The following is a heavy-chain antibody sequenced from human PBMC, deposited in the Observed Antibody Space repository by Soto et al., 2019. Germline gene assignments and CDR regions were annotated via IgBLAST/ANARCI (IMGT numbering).Heavy chain of an antibody. Sequence: SVKVSCKASGGTFSSYTISWVRQAPGQGLEWMGRIIPILGIANYAQKFQGRVTITADKSTSTAYMELSSLRSEDTAVYYCARDRDTAMAIFDYWGQGTLVTVSS. D-gene: IGHD5-18*01. V-gene: IGHV1-69*04. CDR2: IIPILGIA. CDR3: ARDRDTAMAIFDY. CDR1: GGTFSSYT. J-gene: IGHJ4*02.